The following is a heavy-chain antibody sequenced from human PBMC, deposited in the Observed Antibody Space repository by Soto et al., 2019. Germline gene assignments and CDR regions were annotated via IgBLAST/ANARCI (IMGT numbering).Heavy chain of an antibody. CDR2: IYYSGST. D-gene: IGHD1-7*01. J-gene: IGHJ5*02. CDR3: ARVRGRQLRFVQ. CDR1: GGSISSGDYY. Sequence: PSTTLSLTCTVSGGSISSGDYYWIWIRQPPGKGLEWIGYIYYSGSTNYNPSLKSRVTISVDTSKNQFSLKLSSVTAADTAVYYGARVRGRQLRFVQWGQGIMGNVSS. V-gene: IGHV4-30-4*01.